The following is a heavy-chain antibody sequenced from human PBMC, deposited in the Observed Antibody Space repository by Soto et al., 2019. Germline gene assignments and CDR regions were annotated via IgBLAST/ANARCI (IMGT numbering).Heavy chain of an antibody. D-gene: IGHD4-17*01. CDR1: GFTFSDHY. Sequence: GGSLRLSCAASGFTFSDHYMDWVRQAPGKGLGWVGRTRNKANRYSTEYAASVKGRFTISRDDSKNSVYLQMNSLKTEDTAVYYCARATVSNMDVWGKGTMVTVSS. CDR2: TRNKANRYST. CDR3: ARATVSNMDV. J-gene: IGHJ6*03. V-gene: IGHV3-72*01.